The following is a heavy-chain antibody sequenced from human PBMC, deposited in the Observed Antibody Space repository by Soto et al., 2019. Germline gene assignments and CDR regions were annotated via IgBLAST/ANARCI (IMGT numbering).Heavy chain of an antibody. CDR3: ATTKGYIDPFDL. V-gene: IGHV3-23*01. D-gene: IGHD5-12*01. CDR2: ISGSGDRT. J-gene: IGHJ4*02. Sequence: EAQLLESGGGLVQPGGSLRLSCAASGFIFRNYGMSWVRQAPGKGLEWVSSISGSGDRTHNADSVRGRFTISRDDSRNTLNLQMNSLRAEDTAIYFCATTKGYIDPFDLWGQGTLVTVSS. CDR1: GFIFRNYG.